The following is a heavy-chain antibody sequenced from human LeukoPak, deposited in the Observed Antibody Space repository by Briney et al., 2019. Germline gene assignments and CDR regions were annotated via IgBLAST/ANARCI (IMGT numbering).Heavy chain of an antibody. CDR1: GGSISSGGYY. J-gene: IGHJ4*02. V-gene: IGHV4-31*03. CDR2: IYYSGST. CDR3: ARGRGDYYDSSGYYRPSRYFDY. Sequence: SQTLSLTCTVSGGSISSGGYYWSWIRQHPGKGLEWIGYIYYSGSTYYNPSLKSRVTISVGTSKNQFSLKLSSVTAADTAVYYCARGRGDYYDSSGYYRPSRYFDYWGQGTLVTVSS. D-gene: IGHD3-22*01.